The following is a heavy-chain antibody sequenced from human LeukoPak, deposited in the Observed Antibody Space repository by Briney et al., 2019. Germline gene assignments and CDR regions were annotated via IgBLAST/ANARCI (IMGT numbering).Heavy chain of an antibody. D-gene: IGHD6-13*01. CDR3: ARGEDWNSSWKFGY. V-gene: IGHV4-34*01. J-gene: IGHJ4*02. Sequence: SETLSLTCTVYGASFSDYYWSWIRHPPGKGLEWIGEINHSGNTNYNPSLKSRVTISVDTSKNQFSLKLSSVTAADTSVYYCARGEDWNSSWKFGYWGQGTLVTVSS. CDR1: GASFSDYY. CDR2: INHSGNT.